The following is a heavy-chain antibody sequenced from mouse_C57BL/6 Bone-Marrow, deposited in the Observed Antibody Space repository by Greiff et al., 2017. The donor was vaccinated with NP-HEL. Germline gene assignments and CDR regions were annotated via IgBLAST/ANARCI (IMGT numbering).Heavy chain of an antibody. V-gene: IGHV5-15*04. J-gene: IGHJ4*01. CDR2: ISNLAYSI. CDR1: GFTFSDYG. Sequence: EVQVVESGGGLVQPGGSLKLSCAASGFTFSDYGMAWVRQAPRKGPEWVAFISNLAYSIYYADTVTGRFTISRENAKNTLYLEMSSLRSEDTAMYYCARRGGNYPYYYAMDYWGQGTSVTVSS. D-gene: IGHD2-1*01. CDR3: ARRGGNYPYYYAMDY.